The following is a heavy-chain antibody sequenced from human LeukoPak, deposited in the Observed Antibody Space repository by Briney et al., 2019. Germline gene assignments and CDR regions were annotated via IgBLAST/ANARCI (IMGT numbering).Heavy chain of an antibody. V-gene: IGHV1-8*01. CDR2: INPNSGRT. CDR3: ARGRSGLAAAGTYDY. J-gene: IGHJ4*02. Sequence: ASVKVSCKASGYTFTSSDINWVRQAAGQGLEWMGWINPNSGRTGYAQKFQGRATMTANTSISTAYMELSSPRFDDTAAYYCARGRSGLAAAGTYDYWGQGTLITVSS. CDR1: GYTFTSSD. D-gene: IGHD6-13*01.